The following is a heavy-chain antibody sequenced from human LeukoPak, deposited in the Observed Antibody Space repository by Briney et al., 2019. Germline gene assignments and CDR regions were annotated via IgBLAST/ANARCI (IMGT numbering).Heavy chain of an antibody. D-gene: IGHD6-13*01. V-gene: IGHV3-30*02. Sequence: GGSLRLSFAASGITFSSYGMNWVRQAPGKGLEWVAFIRYDGSKKYYADSVKGRFTISRDNSKNTLYLQMNSLRAEDTAVYYCAKNTPVLSSSWAGGDYWGQGTLVTVSS. CDR2: IRYDGSKK. CDR3: AKNTPVLSSSWAGGDY. J-gene: IGHJ4*02. CDR1: GITFSSYG.